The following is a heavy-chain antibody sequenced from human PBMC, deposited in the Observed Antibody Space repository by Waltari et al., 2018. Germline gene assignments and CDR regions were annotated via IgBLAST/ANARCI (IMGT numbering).Heavy chain of an antibody. J-gene: IGHJ4*02. Sequence: QLQLQESGPGLVKPSETLSPTCTVSGGSLSSSSYYWGWVRQPPGKGLEWIGNIYDGGNTYYNPSLESRVTISIDTSKNQFSLNRNAVTAADTAVYFCARDPRRGTAAGTAYDYWGQGALVTVSS. D-gene: IGHD6-13*01. CDR1: GGSLSSSSYY. CDR3: ARDPRRGTAAGTAYDY. CDR2: IYDGGNT. V-gene: IGHV4-39*07.